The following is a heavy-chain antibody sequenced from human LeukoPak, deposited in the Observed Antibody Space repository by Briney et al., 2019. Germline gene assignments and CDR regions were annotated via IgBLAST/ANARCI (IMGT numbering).Heavy chain of an antibody. Sequence: SETLSLTCTVSGGSISSYYWSWIRQPPGKGLEWIGYIYYSGSINYNPSLKSRVTISVDTSKNQFSLKLSSVTAADTAVYYCARAEYYFDYWGQGTLVTVSS. CDR3: ARAEYYFDY. J-gene: IGHJ4*02. CDR2: IYYSGSI. V-gene: IGHV4-59*01. D-gene: IGHD3-10*01. CDR1: GGSISSYY.